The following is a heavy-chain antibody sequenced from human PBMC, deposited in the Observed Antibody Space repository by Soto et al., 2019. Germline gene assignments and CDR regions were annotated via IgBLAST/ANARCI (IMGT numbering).Heavy chain of an antibody. CDR1: GFTFDDYA. D-gene: IGHD6-19*01. Sequence: GGSLRLSCAASGFTFDDYAMHWVRQAPGKGLEWVSGISWNSGSIGYADSVKGRFTISRDNAKNSLYLQMNSLRAEDTALYYCAKDGGSGWYFHYFDYWGQGTLVTVSS. CDR3: AKDGGSGWYFHYFDY. V-gene: IGHV3-9*01. CDR2: ISWNSGSI. J-gene: IGHJ4*02.